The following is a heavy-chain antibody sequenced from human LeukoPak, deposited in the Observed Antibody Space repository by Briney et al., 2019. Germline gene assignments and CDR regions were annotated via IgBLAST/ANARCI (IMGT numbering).Heavy chain of an antibody. CDR2: IYTSGSN. Sequence: SETLSLTCTVSGGSISSYHWSWIRQPAGKGREGIGRIYTSGSNNYNPSLKSRVTMSVDTSKNQSSLKLNSVTAADTAVYYCARGGWALDYWGQGTLVTVSS. CDR3: ARGGWALDY. D-gene: IGHD6-19*01. V-gene: IGHV4-4*07. J-gene: IGHJ4*02. CDR1: GGSISSYH.